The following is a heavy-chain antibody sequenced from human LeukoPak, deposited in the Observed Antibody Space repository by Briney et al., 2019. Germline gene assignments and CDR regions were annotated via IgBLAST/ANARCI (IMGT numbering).Heavy chain of an antibody. J-gene: IGHJ6*02. CDR3: AKGGFGELIPFYYGMDV. CDR2: INPNSGGT. CDR1: GYTFTGNY. D-gene: IGHD3-10*01. Sequence: ASVKVSCKASGYTFTGNYMHWVRQAPGQGLEWMGWINPNSGGTQYAQKFQGRVTMTRDTSISTVYMELSRLRSDDTAVYYCAKGGFGELIPFYYGMDVWGQGTTVTVSS. V-gene: IGHV1-2*02.